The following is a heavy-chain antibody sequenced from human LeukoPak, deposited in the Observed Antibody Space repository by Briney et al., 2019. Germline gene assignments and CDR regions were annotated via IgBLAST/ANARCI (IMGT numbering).Heavy chain of an antibody. CDR3: AKEYKVAVAGTSPFDY. Sequence: GGSLRLSCAASGFTFDDYAMHWVRHAPGKGLEWVSGISWNSGSIGYADSVKGRFTISRDNAKNSLYLQMNSLRAEDTALYYCAKEYKVAVAGTSPFDYWGQGTLVTVSS. V-gene: IGHV3-9*01. D-gene: IGHD6-19*01. CDR2: ISWNSGSI. J-gene: IGHJ4*02. CDR1: GFTFDDYA.